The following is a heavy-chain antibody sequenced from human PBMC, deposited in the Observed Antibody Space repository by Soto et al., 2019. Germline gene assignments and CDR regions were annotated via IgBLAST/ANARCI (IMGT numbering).Heavy chain of an antibody. CDR1: GNILSDLY. CDR3: TVGVGATLWFDP. CDR2: FDPEDGKT. D-gene: IGHD1-26*01. J-gene: IGHJ5*02. V-gene: IGHV1-24*01. Sequence: ASVKVSCKVSGNILSDLYMHWVRQAPGKGLEWMGGFDPEDGKTIYAQKFQGRATMTEDTSTDTAYMDLSRLTSDDTAVYYCTVGVGATLWFDPWGQGTLVTVSS.